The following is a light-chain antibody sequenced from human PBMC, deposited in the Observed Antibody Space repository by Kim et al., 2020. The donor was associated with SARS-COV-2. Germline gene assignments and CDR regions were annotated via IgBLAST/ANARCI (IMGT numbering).Light chain of an antibody. Sequence: EIVLTQSPVTLSLSPGERATLSCRASQSISTSLVWYQQKVGQAPRLLIYDASNRATDIPARFSGSGSGTDFTLTINSLESEDFAVYYCQQRSDWPLTFGGGTKVDIK. J-gene: IGKJ4*01. CDR2: DAS. CDR3: QQRSDWPLT. V-gene: IGKV3-11*01. CDR1: QSISTS.